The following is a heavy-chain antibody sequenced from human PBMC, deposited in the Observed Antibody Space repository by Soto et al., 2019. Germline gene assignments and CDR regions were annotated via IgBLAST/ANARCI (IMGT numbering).Heavy chain of an antibody. CDR2: ISYDGSNK. D-gene: IGHD4-17*01. CDR3: ARDPTIRYGGNSYFDY. Sequence: PGGSLRLSCAASGFTFSSYAMHWVRQAPGKGLEWVAVISYDGSNKYYADSVKGRFTISRDNSKNTLYLQMNSLRAEDTAVYYCARDPTIRYGGNSYFDYWGQGTLVTVSS. V-gene: IGHV3-30-3*01. CDR1: GFTFSSYA. J-gene: IGHJ4*02.